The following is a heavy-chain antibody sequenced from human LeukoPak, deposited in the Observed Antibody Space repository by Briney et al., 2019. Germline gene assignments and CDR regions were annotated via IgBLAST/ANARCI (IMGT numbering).Heavy chain of an antibody. CDR1: GGSISSYY. CDR2: IYTSGSA. Sequence: PSETLSLTCTVSGGSISSYYWSWIRQPAGKGLEWIGRIYTSGSANYNPSLKSRVTRSVDTSKNQFSLKVRSVTAADTAVYYCARGGPGNFDYWGQGTLVTVSS. CDR3: ARGGPGNFDY. V-gene: IGHV4-4*07. D-gene: IGHD2-2*01. J-gene: IGHJ4*02.